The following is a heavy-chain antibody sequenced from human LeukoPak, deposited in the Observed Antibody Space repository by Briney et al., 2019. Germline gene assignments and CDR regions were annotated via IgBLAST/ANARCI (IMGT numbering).Heavy chain of an antibody. CDR1: GYTFTSYD. CDR3: AREGYYDSPNDY. V-gene: IGHV1-8*01. Sequence: ASVKVSCKASGYTFTSYDINWVRQATGQGLEWMGWMNPNSGNTGYAQKLQGRVTMTTDTSTSTAYMELRSLRSDDTAVYYCAREGYYDSPNDYWGQGTLVTVSS. J-gene: IGHJ4*02. CDR2: MNPNSGNT. D-gene: IGHD3-22*01.